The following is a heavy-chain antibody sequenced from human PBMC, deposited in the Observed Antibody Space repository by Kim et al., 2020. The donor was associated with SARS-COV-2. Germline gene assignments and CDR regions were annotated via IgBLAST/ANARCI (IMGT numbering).Heavy chain of an antibody. J-gene: IGHJ4*02. CDR3: ARTDYYDGSGYFYDY. D-gene: IGHD3-22*01. Sequence: PSLKSRVTMSVDTSKSQFSLKLRSVTAADTAVYYCARTDYYDGSGYFYDYWGQGALVTVSS. V-gene: IGHV4-4*07.